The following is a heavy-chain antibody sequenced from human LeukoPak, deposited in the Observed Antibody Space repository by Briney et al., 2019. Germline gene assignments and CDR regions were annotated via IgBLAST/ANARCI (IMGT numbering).Heavy chain of an antibody. V-gene: IGHV3-74*03. D-gene: IGHD2-15*01. Sequence: PGGSLRLSCAASGFSFRNFWMHWVRQPPGKGLEWVSSINSDGSGATYADSVKGRFTISRDNSKSTLYLQMNSLRAEDTAVYYCAKGGVVHAFNIWGQGTMVTVSS. CDR2: INSDGSGA. CDR1: GFSFRNFW. CDR3: AKGGVVHAFNI. J-gene: IGHJ3*02.